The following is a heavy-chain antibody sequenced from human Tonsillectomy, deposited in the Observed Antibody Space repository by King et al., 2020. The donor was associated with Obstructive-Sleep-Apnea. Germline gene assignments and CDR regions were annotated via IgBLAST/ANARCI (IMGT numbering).Heavy chain of an antibody. V-gene: IGHV3-33*01. Sequence: VQLVESGGGVVQPGRSLRVSCAASGFTFSSYGMHWVRQAPGKGLERVAVIWDDGSNKYYADSVKGRFTISRDNSRNTLYLQMNSLRAEDTAVYYCARESSSLVDSWGQGTLVTVSS. CDR1: GFTFSSYG. J-gene: IGHJ4*02. CDR2: IWDDGSNK. D-gene: IGHD6-13*01. CDR3: ARESSSLVDS.